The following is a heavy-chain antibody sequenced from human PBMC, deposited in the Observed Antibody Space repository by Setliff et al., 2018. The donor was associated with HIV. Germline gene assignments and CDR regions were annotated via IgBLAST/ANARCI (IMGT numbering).Heavy chain of an antibody. CDR3: ARQGSWHDS. CDR2: IYDNGNT. CDR1: GGSISSYY. V-gene: IGHV4-59*08. J-gene: IGHJ5*01. Sequence: PSETLSLTCTVSGGSISSYYWSWIRQPPGKGLEWIGDIYDNGNTHYNPSLKSRVTISVDTSKNHVSLRLNSVTAADTAVYYCARQGSWHDSWGQGTLVTVTS. D-gene: IGHD2-15*01.